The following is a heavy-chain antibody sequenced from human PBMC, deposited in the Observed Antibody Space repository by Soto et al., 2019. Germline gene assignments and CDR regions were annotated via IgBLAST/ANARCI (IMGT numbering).Heavy chain of an antibody. CDR2: IIPMFGTT. J-gene: IGHJ5*02. D-gene: IGHD6-13*01. V-gene: IGHV1-69*01. Sequence: QVQLVQSGSEVKMPGSSVKVSCKTSGGTFSRHAINWVRQAPGQGLEWMGGIIPMFGTTNYAQKFKGRVTISADESTSPASMEMSSLRSEDAAVYYCARAAIHGSSWYFWFDHWGQGTLVTVAS. CDR1: GGTFSRHA. CDR3: ARAAIHGSSWYFWFDH.